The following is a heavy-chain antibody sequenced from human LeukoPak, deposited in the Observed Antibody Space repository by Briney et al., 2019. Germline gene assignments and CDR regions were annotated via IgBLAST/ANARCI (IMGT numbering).Heavy chain of an antibody. D-gene: IGHD6-19*01. Sequence: PGGSLRLSCAASGFTFSSYAMSWVRQAPGKGLEWVSAISGSGGSTYYADSVKGRFTISRDNSKNTLYLQMNSLRAEDTAVYYCAKEGVYLAVAGGYFQHWGQGTLVTVSS. CDR1: GFTFSSYA. J-gene: IGHJ1*01. CDR2: ISGSGGST. V-gene: IGHV3-23*01. CDR3: AKEGVYLAVAGGYFQH.